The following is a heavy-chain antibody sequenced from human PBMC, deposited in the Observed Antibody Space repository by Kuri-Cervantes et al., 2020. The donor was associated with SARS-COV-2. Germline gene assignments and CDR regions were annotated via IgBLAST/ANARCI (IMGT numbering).Heavy chain of an antibody. Sequence: GESLKIFCAASGFTFSSYSMNWVRQAPGKGLEWVSSISSSSSYIYYADSVKGRFTISRDNAKNSLYLQMNSLRAEDTAVYYCARERYSYGLAWEPFDYWGQGTLVTVSS. J-gene: IGHJ4*02. CDR2: ISSSSSYI. CDR3: ARERYSYGLAWEPFDY. CDR1: GFTFSSYS. D-gene: IGHD5-18*01. V-gene: IGHV3-21*01.